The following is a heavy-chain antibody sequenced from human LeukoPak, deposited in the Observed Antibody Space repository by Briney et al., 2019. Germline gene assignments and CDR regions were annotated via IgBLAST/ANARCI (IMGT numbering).Heavy chain of an antibody. CDR1: GFTFSNAW. J-gene: IGHJ4*02. V-gene: IGHV3-15*01. Sequence: GGSLRLSCAASGFTFSNAWMSWVRQAPGKGLEWVGRIKSKIDGGTTDYAAPVKGRFTISRDDSKNTLYLQMNSLKTEDTAVYYCTTILEWLSIMGRETDYWGQGTLVTVSS. D-gene: IGHD3-3*01. CDR2: IKSKIDGGTT. CDR3: TTILEWLSIMGRETDY.